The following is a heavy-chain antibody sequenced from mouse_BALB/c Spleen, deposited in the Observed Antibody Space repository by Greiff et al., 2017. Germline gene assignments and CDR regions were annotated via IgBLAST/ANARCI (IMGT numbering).Heavy chain of an antibody. V-gene: IGHV5-6*02. CDR1: GFTFSSYG. CDR2: ISSGGSYT. Sequence: EVKLVESGGDLVKPGGSLKLSCAASGFTFSSYGMSWVRQTPDKRLEWVATISSGGSYTYYPDSVKGRFTISRDNAKNTLYLQMSSLKSEDTAMYYCARRDGEGFYAMDYWGQGTAVTVSS. J-gene: IGHJ4*01. D-gene: IGHD3-2*02. CDR3: ARRDGEGFYAMDY.